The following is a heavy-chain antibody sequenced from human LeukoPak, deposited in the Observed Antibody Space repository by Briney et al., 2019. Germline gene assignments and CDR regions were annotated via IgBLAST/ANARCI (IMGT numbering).Heavy chain of an antibody. Sequence: GASVKVSCKASGYTFTSYGISWVRRAPGQGLEWMGWISAYNGNTNYAQKLQGRVTMTTDTSTSTAYMELRSLRSDDTAVYYCARDVGPIEGHAFDIWGQGTMVTVSS. J-gene: IGHJ3*02. D-gene: IGHD2-15*01. V-gene: IGHV1-18*01. CDR1: GYTFTSYG. CDR2: ISAYNGNT. CDR3: ARDVGPIEGHAFDI.